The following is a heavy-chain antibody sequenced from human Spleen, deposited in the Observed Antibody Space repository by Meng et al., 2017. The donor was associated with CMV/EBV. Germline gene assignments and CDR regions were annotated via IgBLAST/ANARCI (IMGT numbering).Heavy chain of an antibody. D-gene: IGHD2-2*01. CDR1: GGSISSSSYY. CDR2: IYYSGST. V-gene: IGHV4-39*07. J-gene: IGHJ6*02. Sequence: GSLRLSCTVSGGSISSSSYYWGWIRQPPGKGLEWIGSIYYSGSTYYNPSLKSRVTISVDTSKNQFSLKLSSVTAADTAVYYCARENVVPAASYYYYGMDVWGQGTTVTVSS. CDR3: ARENVVPAASYYYYGMDV.